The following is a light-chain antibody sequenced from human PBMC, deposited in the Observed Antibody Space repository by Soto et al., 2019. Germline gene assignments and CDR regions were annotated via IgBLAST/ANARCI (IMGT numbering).Light chain of an antibody. CDR1: QSVSSY. V-gene: IGKV3-11*01. CDR2: DAS. Sequence: EIVLTQSPATLSLSPGERATLSCRASQSVSSYLAWYQQKPGQAPRLLIYDASNRATGIPARFSGSGSGIDFTLTISSLEPEDFAVYYCQQRSNWLTFGGRTKVEIK. J-gene: IGKJ4*01. CDR3: QQRSNWLT.